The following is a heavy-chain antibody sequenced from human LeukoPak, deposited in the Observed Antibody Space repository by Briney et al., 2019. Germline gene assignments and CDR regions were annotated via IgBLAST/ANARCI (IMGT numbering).Heavy chain of an antibody. J-gene: IGHJ4*02. D-gene: IGHD5-24*01. Sequence: GESLKISCKGSGYRFTNYWIGWVRQMPGKGLEWMGIIYPGDSETGYSPSFQGQVTISGDKSISTAYLQWSSLKASDTAMYYCARRSRDGYNSDFDYWGQGTLVTVSS. V-gene: IGHV5-51*01. CDR3: ARRSRDGYNSDFDY. CDR1: GYRFTNYW. CDR2: IYPGDSET.